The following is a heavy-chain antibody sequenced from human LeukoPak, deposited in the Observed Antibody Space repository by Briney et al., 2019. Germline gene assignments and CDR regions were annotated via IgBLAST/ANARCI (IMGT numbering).Heavy chain of an antibody. D-gene: IGHD3/OR15-3a*01. J-gene: IGHJ4*02. CDR1: GYTFTSYD. CDR3: ATRRTEGLFIRGFDY. V-gene: IGHV1-8*01. CDR2: MNPNSGNT. Sequence: ASVKVSCKASGYTFTSYDINWVRQATGQGLEWMGWMNPNSGNTGYAQKFQGRVTITRNTSISTAYMELSSLRSEDTAVYYCATRRTEGLFIRGFDYWGQGTLVTVSS.